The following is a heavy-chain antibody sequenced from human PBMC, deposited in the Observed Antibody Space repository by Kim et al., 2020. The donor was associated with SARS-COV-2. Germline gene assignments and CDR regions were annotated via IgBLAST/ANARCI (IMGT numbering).Heavy chain of an antibody. CDR3: AREYYEYVWGELDAFDI. J-gene: IGHJ3*02. D-gene: IGHD3-16*01. Sequence: LKSRVTISVDTSKNQFSLKLSSVTAADTAVYYCAREYYEYVWGELDAFDIWGQGTMVTVSS. V-gene: IGHV4-39*01.